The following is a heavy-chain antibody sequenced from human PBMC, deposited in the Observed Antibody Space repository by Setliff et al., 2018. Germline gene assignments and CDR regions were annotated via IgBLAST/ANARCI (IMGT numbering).Heavy chain of an antibody. J-gene: IGHJ6*03. CDR2: INPSDGST. Sequence: ASVKVSCKASGYTFTSYYIHWVRQAPGQGLEWMGIINPSDGSTTHAQKFQGRVRVTRDTSTSTVYMELSSLRSEDTAVYYCARGLRRTSGYFYYYYMGVWGKGTTVTVSS. V-gene: IGHV1-46*01. CDR3: ARGLRRTSGYFYYYYMGV. CDR1: GYTFTSYY.